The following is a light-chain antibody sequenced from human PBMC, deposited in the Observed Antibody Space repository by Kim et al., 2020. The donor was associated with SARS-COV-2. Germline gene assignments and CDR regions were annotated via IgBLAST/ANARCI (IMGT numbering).Light chain of an antibody. CDR2: GTS. Sequence: PGERATPSCSASQSISSNYLAWYQHIPGQAPRLLIYGTSSRAAGIPTRFSGSGSGTDFTLTISRLEPEDFVVYYCQQYGSSPPLTFGGGTKVDIK. V-gene: IGKV3-20*01. CDR3: QQYGSSPPLT. J-gene: IGKJ4*01. CDR1: QSISSNY.